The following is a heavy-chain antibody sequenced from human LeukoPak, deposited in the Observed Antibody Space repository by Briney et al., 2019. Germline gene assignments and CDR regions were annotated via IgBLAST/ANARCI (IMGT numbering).Heavy chain of an antibody. J-gene: IGHJ3*02. CDR1: GFTVSGDY. Sequence: PGGSLRLSCAVSGFTVSGDYMSWVRQAPGKGLEWVSVIYSGGSTYYADSVKGRFTISRDNSKNTLYLQMNSLRAEDTAVYYCAREPYYDILTGYYQNDAFDIWGQGTMVTVSS. V-gene: IGHV3-66*01. CDR3: AREPYYDILTGYYQNDAFDI. D-gene: IGHD3-9*01. CDR2: IYSGGST.